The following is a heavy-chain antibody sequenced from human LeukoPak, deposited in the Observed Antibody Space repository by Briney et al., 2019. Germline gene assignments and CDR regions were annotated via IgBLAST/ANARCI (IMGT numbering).Heavy chain of an antibody. D-gene: IGHD3-22*01. CDR2: INAGNGNT. CDR3: ARGGLTYYYDSSGYHTPHFDY. V-gene: IGHV1-3*01. J-gene: IGHJ4*02. Sequence: ASVKVSCKASGYTFTSYAMHWVRQAPGQRLEWMGWINAGNGNTKYSQKFQGRVTITRDTSASTAYMELSSLRSEDTAVYYCARGGLTYYYDSSGYHTPHFDYWGQGTLVTVSS. CDR1: GYTFTSYA.